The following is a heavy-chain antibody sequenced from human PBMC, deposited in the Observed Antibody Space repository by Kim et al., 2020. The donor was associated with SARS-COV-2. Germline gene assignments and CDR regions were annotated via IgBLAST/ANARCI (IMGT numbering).Heavy chain of an antibody. V-gene: IGHV4-59*01. CDR1: GGSISSYY. Sequence: SQTLSLTCTVSGGSISSYYWSWIRQPPGKGLEWIGYIYYSGSTNYNPSLKSRVTISVDTSKNQFSLKLSSVTAADTAVYYCAKIIAVAGTSWFDPWGQGTLVTVSS. J-gene: IGHJ5*02. D-gene: IGHD6-19*01. CDR3: AKIIAVAGTSWFDP. CDR2: IYYSGST.